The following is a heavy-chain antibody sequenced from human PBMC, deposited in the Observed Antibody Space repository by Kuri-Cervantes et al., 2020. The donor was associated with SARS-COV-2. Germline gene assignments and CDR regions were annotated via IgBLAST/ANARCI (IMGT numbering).Heavy chain of an antibody. CDR3: ARAFEGYGAFDV. CDR1: GFTFSSYA. V-gene: IGHV3-23*01. CDR2: ISGSGGST. J-gene: IGHJ3*01. D-gene: IGHD3-9*01. Sequence: GESLKISCAASGFTFSSYAMSWVRQAPGKGLEWVSAISGSGGSTYYADSVEGRFTISRDNSKNTLYLQTNSLRAEDTAVYYCARAFEGYGAFDVWGQGTMVTVSS.